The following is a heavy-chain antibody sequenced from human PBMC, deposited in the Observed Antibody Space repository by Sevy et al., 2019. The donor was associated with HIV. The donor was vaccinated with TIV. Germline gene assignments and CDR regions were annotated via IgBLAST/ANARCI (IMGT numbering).Heavy chain of an antibody. J-gene: IGHJ6*02. Sequence: SKTLSLTCAVYGGSFSGYYWSWIRQPPGKGLEWIGEINHSGSTNYDPSLKSRVTISVDTSKNQFSLKLSSVTAADAXVYYCARGNPLGYCRSTSCPRLGRGRFYYYYGMDVWGQGTMVTVSS. V-gene: IGHV4-34*01. D-gene: IGHD2-2*01. CDR2: INHSGST. CDR1: GGSFSGYY. CDR3: ARGNPLGYCRSTSCPRLGRGRFYYYYGMDV.